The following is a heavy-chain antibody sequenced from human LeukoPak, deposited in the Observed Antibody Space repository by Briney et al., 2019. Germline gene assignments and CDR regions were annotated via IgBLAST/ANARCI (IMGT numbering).Heavy chain of an antibody. CDR2: ISSSSSYI. CDR3: ARGPMAAFDY. Sequence: GGSLRRSCAASGFTFSSYSKNWVRQAPGKGLEWVSSISSSSSYIYYADSVKGRFTISRDNAKNSLYLQMNSLRAEDTAVYYCARGPMAAFDYWGQGTLVTVSS. D-gene: IGHD3-10*01. CDR1: GFTFSSYS. V-gene: IGHV3-21*01. J-gene: IGHJ4*02.